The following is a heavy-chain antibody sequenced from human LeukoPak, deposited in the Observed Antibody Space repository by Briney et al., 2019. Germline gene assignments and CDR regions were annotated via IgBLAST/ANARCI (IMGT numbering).Heavy chain of an antibody. CDR1: GGSFSGYY. D-gene: IGHD1-14*01. J-gene: IGHJ4*02. CDR2: INHSGST. CDR3: ARGRTHTKYYFDY. V-gene: IGHV4-34*01. Sequence: PSETLSLTCAVYGGSFSGYYWSWIRQPPGKGLEWIGEINHSGSTNYNPSLKSRVTISVDTSKNQFSLKLSSVTAADTAVYYCARGRTHTKYYFDYWAREPWSPSPQ.